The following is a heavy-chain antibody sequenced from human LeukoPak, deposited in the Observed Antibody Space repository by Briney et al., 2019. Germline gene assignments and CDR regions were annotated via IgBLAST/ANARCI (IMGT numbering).Heavy chain of an antibody. D-gene: IGHD3-3*01. V-gene: IGHV3-30*03. CDR1: GLTFSSSA. J-gene: IGHJ6*02. CDR2: ISYDESNK. CDR3: ARGTDTKPFWSGYWVDV. Sequence: GGSLRLSCAASGLTFSSSAMHWVRQAPGKGLEWVAVISYDESNKYYADSVKGRFTISRDNSKNTLYLQMNSLRAEDTAVYYCARGTDTKPFWSGYWVDVWGQGTTVTVSS.